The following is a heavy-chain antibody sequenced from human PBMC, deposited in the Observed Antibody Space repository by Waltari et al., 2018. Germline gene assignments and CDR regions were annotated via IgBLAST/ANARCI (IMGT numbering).Heavy chain of an antibody. V-gene: IGHV3-30*01. J-gene: IGHJ5*02. CDR2: ISYDGSNK. Sequence: QVQLVESGGGVVQHGRHLRLACAASGLPFSSSAMHGVRQAPGKGLGWVAFISYDGSNKYYADSVKGRFTISRDNSKNTLYLQMNSLRAEDTAVYYCARPDYDILGFDPWGQGTLVTVSS. CDR1: GLPFSSSA. D-gene: IGHD3-9*01. CDR3: ARPDYDILGFDP.